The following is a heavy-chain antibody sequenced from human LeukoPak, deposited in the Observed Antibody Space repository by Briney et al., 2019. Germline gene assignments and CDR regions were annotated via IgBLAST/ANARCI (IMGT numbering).Heavy chain of an antibody. Sequence: GGSLRLSCAASGFTFSSYALSWVRQIPGKGLEWVSAISGSGGSTYYADSVKGRFTISRDNSKNTLYLQMNSLRAEDTAVYYCAKSPGVYAISIDYWGQGTLVTVSS. J-gene: IGHJ4*02. D-gene: IGHD2-8*01. CDR2: ISGSGGST. CDR1: GFTFSSYA. V-gene: IGHV3-23*01. CDR3: AKSPGVYAISIDY.